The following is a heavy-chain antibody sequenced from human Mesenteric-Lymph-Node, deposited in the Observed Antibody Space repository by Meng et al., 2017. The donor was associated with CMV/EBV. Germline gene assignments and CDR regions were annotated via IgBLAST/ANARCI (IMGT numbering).Heavy chain of an antibody. CDR3: GKDSHSSGWYVDS. D-gene: IGHD6-19*01. CDR1: GFTFSNYG. CDR2: IRYDGNEK. Sequence: GGSLRLSCAASGFTFSNYGIHWVRQAPGKGLEWVAFIRYDGNEKNYAHSVRGRFTISRDNLRNTLYLQMRSLRGDDTAVYYCGKDSHSSGWYVDSWGQGTLVTVSS. V-gene: IGHV3-30*02. J-gene: IGHJ4*02.